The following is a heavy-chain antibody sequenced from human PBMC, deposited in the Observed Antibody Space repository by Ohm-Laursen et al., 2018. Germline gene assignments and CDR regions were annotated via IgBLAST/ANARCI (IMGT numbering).Heavy chain of an antibody. CDR1: GFTFSSYG. D-gene: IGHD3-16*02. Sequence: SLRLSCAASGFTFSSYGMHWVRQAPGKGLEWVAVIWHDGSTKYYADSVKDRFTISRDNSKNTLYLQMNSLRPEDTAVYYCARGWEISSWGQGTLVTVSS. CDR2: IWHDGSTK. V-gene: IGHV3-33*01. CDR3: ARGWEISS. J-gene: IGHJ5*02.